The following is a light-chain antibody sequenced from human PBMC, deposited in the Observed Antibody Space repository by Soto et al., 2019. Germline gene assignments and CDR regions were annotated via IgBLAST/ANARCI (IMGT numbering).Light chain of an antibody. CDR2: GAS. V-gene: IGKV3-15*01. CDR1: QSVYNN. J-gene: IGKJ4*01. Sequence: EIVMTQSPATLSVSPGERATLSCRASQSVYNNLAWYQQKPGQAPRLLIYGASTRATGIPARFSGSGSGTEFTLTISSLQSEDFATYYCQQVKTYPRTFGGGTKVEIK. CDR3: QQVKTYPRT.